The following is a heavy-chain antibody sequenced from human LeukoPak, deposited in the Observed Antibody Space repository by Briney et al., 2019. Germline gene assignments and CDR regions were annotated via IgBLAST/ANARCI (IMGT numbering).Heavy chain of an antibody. CDR1: GFTFSSHG. CDR2: ISYDGSNK. V-gene: IGHV3-30*18. D-gene: IGHD1-26*01. Sequence: GRSLRLSCAASGFTFSSHGIHWVRQAPGKGLEWVAVISYDGSNKYYADSVKGRFTISRDNSKNTLYLQMNSLRPEDTAVYYCAKAFGWELTDSVDYWGQGTLVTVSS. J-gene: IGHJ4*02. CDR3: AKAFGWELTDSVDY.